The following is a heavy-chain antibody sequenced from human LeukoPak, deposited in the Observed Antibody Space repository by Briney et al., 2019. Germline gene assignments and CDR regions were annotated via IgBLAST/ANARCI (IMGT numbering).Heavy chain of an antibody. CDR1: GFTFSSYW. D-gene: IGHD6-19*01. Sequence: PGGSLRLSCAASGFTFSSYWMSWARQAPGKGLEWVANIKQDGSEKYYVDSVKGRFTISRDKAKNSLYLQMNSLRAEDTAVYYCARDVGSGWSVAQKGDYWGQGTLVTVSS. CDR3: ARDVGSGWSVAQKGDY. V-gene: IGHV3-7*01. J-gene: IGHJ4*02. CDR2: IKQDGSEK.